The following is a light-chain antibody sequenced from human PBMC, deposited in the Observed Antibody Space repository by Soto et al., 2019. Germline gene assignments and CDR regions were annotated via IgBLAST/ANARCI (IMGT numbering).Light chain of an antibody. CDR2: AAY. CDR3: QQSYSHPVT. J-gene: IGKJ5*01. CDR1: QSISSY. Sequence: DIQMTQSPSSPSASVGDRVTITSRESQSISSYLNWFQQKPGKAPNLLIYAAYSLQSGGPSRFSGSGSGTDFTLTISSLQPEDFATYYCQQSYSHPVTFGQGTRLEIK. V-gene: IGKV1-39*01.